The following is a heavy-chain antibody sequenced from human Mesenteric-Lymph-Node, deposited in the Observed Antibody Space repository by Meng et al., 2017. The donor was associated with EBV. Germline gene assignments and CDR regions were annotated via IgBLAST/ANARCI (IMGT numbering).Heavy chain of an antibody. D-gene: IGHD3-10*01. CDR2: IHYSGST. CDR3: ARPRIRYGSGSYYY. V-gene: IGHV4-61*01. J-gene: IGHJ4*02. Sequence: GQLQESGPGLVQTSATLSLTSPVSRASVTTGSYYRNWNRQHPRKRLESIWYIHYSGSTNYNPSLKSQITISVDTSKNQLSLRGSHVTAADTAVYYCARPRIRYGSGSYYYWGQGTLSPSPQ. CDR1: RASVTTGSYY.